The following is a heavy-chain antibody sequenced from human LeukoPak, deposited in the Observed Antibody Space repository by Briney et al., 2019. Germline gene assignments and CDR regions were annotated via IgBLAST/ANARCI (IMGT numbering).Heavy chain of an antibody. CDR2: INHSGST. Sequence: SETLSLTCAVYGASFSGYYWSWIRQPPGKGLEWIGEINHSGSTNYNPSLKSRVTISVDTSKNQFSLKLSSVTAADTALYYCAGVFWFGEVGWFDPWGQGTLVTVSS. V-gene: IGHV4-34*01. CDR3: AGVFWFGEVGWFDP. D-gene: IGHD3-10*01. CDR1: GASFSGYY. J-gene: IGHJ5*02.